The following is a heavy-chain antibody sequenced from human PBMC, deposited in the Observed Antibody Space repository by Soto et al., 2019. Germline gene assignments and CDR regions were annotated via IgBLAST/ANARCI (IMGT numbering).Heavy chain of an antibody. CDR3: ARGERGFDILTGFDY. J-gene: IGHJ4*02. V-gene: IGHV3-30-3*01. Sequence: GGSLRLSCAASGFTFSSYAMHWVRQAPGKGPEWVAVISYDGSNKYYADSVKGRFTISRDNSKNTLYLQMNSLRAEDTAVYYCARGERGFDILTGFDYWGQGTLVTVSS. CDR2: ISYDGSNK. CDR1: GFTFSSYA. D-gene: IGHD3-9*01.